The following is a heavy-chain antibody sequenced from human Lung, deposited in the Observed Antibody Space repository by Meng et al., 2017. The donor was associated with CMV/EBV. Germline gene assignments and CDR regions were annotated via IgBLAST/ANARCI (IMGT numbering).Heavy chain of an antibody. CDR1: GYTFTGYY. V-gene: IGHV1-2*02. CDR2: INPNSGGT. CDR3: ATGWGATYRLDY. Sequence: QVQLVQFGAGVKKPGASVKVSCKASGYTFTGYYMHLVRQAPGQGREWMGWINPNSGGTNYAQKFQGRVTMTRDTSISTAYMELSRLRSDDTAVYYCATGWGATYRLDYWGQGTLVTVSS. D-gene: IGHD1-26*01. J-gene: IGHJ4*02.